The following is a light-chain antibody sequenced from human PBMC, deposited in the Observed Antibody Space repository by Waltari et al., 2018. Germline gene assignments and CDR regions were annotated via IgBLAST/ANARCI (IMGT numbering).Light chain of an antibody. V-gene: IGKV1-39*01. J-gene: IGKJ5*01. Sequence: DIQMTQSPSALSASVGDRVTITCRASQSIRSYLNWYQQKPGKPPKVLIYGASSLQSGVPSRFSGSGSGTDFTLIINNLQPEDFAVYYCQQSYSTLVTFGQGTRLEIK. CDR2: GAS. CDR1: QSIRSY. CDR3: QQSYSTLVT.